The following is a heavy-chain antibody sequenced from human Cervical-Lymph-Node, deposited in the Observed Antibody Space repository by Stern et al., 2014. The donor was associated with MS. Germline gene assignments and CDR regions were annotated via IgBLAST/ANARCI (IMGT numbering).Heavy chain of an antibody. D-gene: IGHD1-1*01. CDR3: ARDNDDNGMDV. CDR1: GDTFMNFG. Sequence: QVQLVQSGAEVKKPGSSVKVSCTASGDTFMNFGISWVRQAPGQGLEWMGGFIPLFGTTHYVEKFQGRLTINADESATTVYMELSSLRSEDTAVYYCARDNDDNGMDVWGQGTTVIVSS. CDR2: FIPLFGTT. V-gene: IGHV1-69*01. J-gene: IGHJ6*02.